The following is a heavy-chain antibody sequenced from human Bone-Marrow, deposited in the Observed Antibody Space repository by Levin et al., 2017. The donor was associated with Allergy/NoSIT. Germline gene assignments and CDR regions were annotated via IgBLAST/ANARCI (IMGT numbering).Heavy chain of an antibody. CDR1: GYSINNYF. V-gene: IGHV4-59*01. D-gene: IGHD1-26*01. J-gene: IGHJ6*03. CDR2: MYNSGST. CDR3: ARCGLRSHSRYYVYYMDV. Sequence: SETLSLTCTVSGYSINNYFWSWIRQPPGKGLEWIGYMYNSGSTKYNPSLKSRVTISVDTSKNQFSLKLSSLTAADTAVYYCARCGLRSHSRYYVYYMDVWGRGTTVTVSS.